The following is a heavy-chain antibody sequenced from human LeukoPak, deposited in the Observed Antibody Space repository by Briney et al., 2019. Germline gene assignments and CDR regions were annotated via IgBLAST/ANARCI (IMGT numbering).Heavy chain of an antibody. CDR3: AKDLCSSTSCYWFDP. J-gene: IGHJ5*02. V-gene: IGHV3-30*02. Sequence: PGGSLRLSCAASGFTFSSYGMHWVRQAPGKGLEWVAFIRYDGSNKYYADSVKGRFSISRDNSKNTLYLQMNSLRAEDTAVYYCAKDLCSSTSCYWFDPWGQGTLVTVSS. CDR2: IRYDGSNK. D-gene: IGHD2-2*01. CDR1: GFTFSSYG.